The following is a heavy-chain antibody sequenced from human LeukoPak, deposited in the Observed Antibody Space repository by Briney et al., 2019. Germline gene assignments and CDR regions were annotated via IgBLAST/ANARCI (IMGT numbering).Heavy chain of an antibody. CDR1: EYTFTGYY. J-gene: IGHJ4*02. Sequence: ASVKVSCKASEYTFTGYYMHWVRQAPGQGLEWMGWINPDSGDTNYAQKFQGRVSMTRDTSISTAYMELSRLRSDDTAVYYCARVGGWYRDYFDYWGQGTLVTVSS. D-gene: IGHD6-19*01. V-gene: IGHV1-2*02. CDR3: ARVGGWYRDYFDY. CDR2: INPDSGDT.